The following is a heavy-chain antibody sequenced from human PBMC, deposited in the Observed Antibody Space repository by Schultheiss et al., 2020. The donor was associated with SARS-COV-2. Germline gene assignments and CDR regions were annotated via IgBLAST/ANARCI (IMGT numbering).Heavy chain of an antibody. CDR2: ISGSGGST. J-gene: IGHJ4*02. V-gene: IGHV3-23*01. D-gene: IGHD3-3*01. Sequence: GGSLRLSCAASGFTFSSYAMSWVRQAPGKGLEWVSAISGSGGSTYYADSVKGRFTISRDNSKNTLYLQMNSLRAEDTAVYYCARDGSPVLRFLEWLGPYYFDYWGQGTLVTVSS. CDR1: GFTFSSYA. CDR3: ARDGSPVLRFLEWLGPYYFDY.